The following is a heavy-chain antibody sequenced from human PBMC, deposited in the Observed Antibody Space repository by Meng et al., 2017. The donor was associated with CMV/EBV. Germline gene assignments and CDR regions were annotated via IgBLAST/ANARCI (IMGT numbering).Heavy chain of an antibody. J-gene: IGHJ6*02. D-gene: IGHD6-6*01. CDR1: GFTVSSNY. CDR3: AREGAEYSSSSEGDYYYYGMDV. V-gene: IGHV3-53*01. CDR2: IYSGGST. Sequence: GESLKISCAASGFTVSSNYMSWVRQAPGKGLEWVSVIYSGGSTYYADSVKGRFTISRDNSKNTLYLQMNSLRAEDTAVYYCAREGAEYSSSSEGDYYYYGMDVWGQGTTVTVSS.